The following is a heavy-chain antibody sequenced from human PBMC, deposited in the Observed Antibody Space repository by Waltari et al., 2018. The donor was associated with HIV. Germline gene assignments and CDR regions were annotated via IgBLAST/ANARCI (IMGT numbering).Heavy chain of an antibody. J-gene: IGHJ4*02. D-gene: IGHD6-19*01. Sequence: EVQLVESGGGLVQPGGSLRLSCGASGFTFSTYWMHWVRQGPGKGLVWVSRINGDESRILYADSVKGRFTISRDNARNTLYLQMNSLRAEDTAVYYCARRHSSEGILDYWGQGTLVTVSS. V-gene: IGHV3-74*01. CDR3: ARRHSSEGILDY. CDR1: GFTFSTYW. CDR2: INGDESRI.